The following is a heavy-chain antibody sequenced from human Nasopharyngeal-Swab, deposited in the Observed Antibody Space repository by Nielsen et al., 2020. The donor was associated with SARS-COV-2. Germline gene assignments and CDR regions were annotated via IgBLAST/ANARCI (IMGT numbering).Heavy chain of an antibody. V-gene: IGHV3-21*01. CDR1: GFTFSSYS. Sequence: ESLKISCATSGFTFSSYSMNWVRQAPGKGLEWVSSICSSSCYIYYADSVKGRFTISRDNAKNSLYLQMNSLRAEDTAVYYCASETYYYGSGSSVGYYGMDVWGQGTTFTVSS. CDR3: ASETYYYGSGSSVGYYGMDV. D-gene: IGHD3-10*01. J-gene: IGHJ6*02. CDR2: ICSSSCYI.